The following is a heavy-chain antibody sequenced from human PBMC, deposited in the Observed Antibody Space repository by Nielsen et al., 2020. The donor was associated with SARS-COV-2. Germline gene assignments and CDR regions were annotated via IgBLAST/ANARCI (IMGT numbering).Heavy chain of an antibody. CDR1: GYTFSSYG. CDR3: ARVVSYDILTGFNYYYYYGMDV. V-gene: IGHV1-18*01. Sequence: ASVKVSCKASGYTFSSYGISWVRQAPGQGLEWMGWISAYNGNRNYTQKFQGRVTMTTDTSTSTAYMELSSLRSEDTAVYYCARVVSYDILTGFNYYYYYGMDVWGQGTTVTVSS. J-gene: IGHJ6*02. D-gene: IGHD3-9*01. CDR2: ISAYNGNR.